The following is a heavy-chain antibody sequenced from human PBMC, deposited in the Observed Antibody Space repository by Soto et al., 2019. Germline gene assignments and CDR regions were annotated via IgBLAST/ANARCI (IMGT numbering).Heavy chain of an antibody. D-gene: IGHD2-2*01. Sequence: PSETLFLTCTVSGGSISSGGYYWSWIRQHPGKGLEWIGYIYYSGSTYYNPSLKSRVTISVDTSKNQFSLRLSSVTAADTAVYYCARGGGNQDIVVVPAAMVRFDPWGQGTLVTVSS. J-gene: IGHJ5*02. CDR1: GGSISSGGYY. CDR3: ARGGGNQDIVVVPAAMVRFDP. V-gene: IGHV4-31*03. CDR2: IYYSGST.